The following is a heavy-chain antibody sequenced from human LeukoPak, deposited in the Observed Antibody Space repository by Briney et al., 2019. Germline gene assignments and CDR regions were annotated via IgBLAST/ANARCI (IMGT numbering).Heavy chain of an antibody. V-gene: IGHV3-53*01. J-gene: IGHJ4*02. CDR2: IYSGDST. CDR3: ARGATRFDY. Sequence: GGSLRLSCAASGFSVSSNYMSWVRQAPGKGLEWVSVIYSGDSTFLADSVRGRFTISRDNSKNTLYLQMNSLRAEDTAVYYCARGATRFDYWGQGTLVTVSS. CDR1: GFSVSSNY.